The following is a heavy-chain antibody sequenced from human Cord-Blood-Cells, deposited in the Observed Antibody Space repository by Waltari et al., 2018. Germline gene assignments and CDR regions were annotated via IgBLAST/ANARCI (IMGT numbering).Heavy chain of an antibody. CDR2: INHSGST. Sequence: QVQLQQWGAGLLKPSETLSLTCAVYGGSFSGYYWSWIRQPPGKGLEWIGEINHSGSTNYNPSLQGRVTISVDTSMNQFSLKLSSVTAADTAVYYCARKVSGVTTAKRWFDPWGQGTLVTVSS. CDR1: GGSFSGYY. D-gene: IGHD4-17*01. CDR3: ARKVSGVTTAKRWFDP. V-gene: IGHV4-34*01. J-gene: IGHJ5*02.